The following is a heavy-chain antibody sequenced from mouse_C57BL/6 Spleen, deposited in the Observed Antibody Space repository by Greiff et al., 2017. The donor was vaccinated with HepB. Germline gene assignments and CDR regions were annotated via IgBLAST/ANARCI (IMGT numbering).Heavy chain of an antibody. J-gene: IGHJ3*01. CDR3: ARVGGLPFAY. D-gene: IGHD3-3*01. CDR1: GYAFTNYL. V-gene: IGHV1-54*01. CDR2: INPGSGGT. Sequence: QVQLQQSGAELVRPGTSVKVSCKASGYAFTNYLIEWVKQRPGQGLEWIGVINPGSGGTNYNEKFKGKATLTADKSSSTAYMQLSSLTSEDSAVYVCARVGGLPFAYWGQGTLVTVSA.